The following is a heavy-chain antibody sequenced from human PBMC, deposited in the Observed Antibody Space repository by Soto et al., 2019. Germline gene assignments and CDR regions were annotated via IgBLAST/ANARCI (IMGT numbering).Heavy chain of an antibody. V-gene: IGHV3-11*01. CDR2: ISSSGSTI. Sequence: GGSLRLSCAASGFTFSDYYMSWIRQAPGKGLEWVSYISSSGSTIYYADSVKGRFTISRDNAKNSLYLQMNSLRAEDTAVYYCARDFEVPRPGAFDIWGQGTMVTVSS. D-gene: IGHD3-3*01. J-gene: IGHJ3*02. CDR3: ARDFEVPRPGAFDI. CDR1: GFTFSDYY.